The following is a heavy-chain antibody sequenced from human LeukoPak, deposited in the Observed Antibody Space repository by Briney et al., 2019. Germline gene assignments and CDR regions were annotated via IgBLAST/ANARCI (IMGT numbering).Heavy chain of an antibody. J-gene: IGHJ6*03. V-gene: IGHV1-2*02. CDR3: ARRFDYGDYQFNYYYMDV. D-gene: IGHD4-17*01. CDR1: GYTFTSYD. Sequence: VASVKVSCKASGYTFTSYDINWVRQATGQGLEWMGWISAYNGNTNYAQKFQDRVTMTRDTSITTAYMELSRLRSDDTAVYYCARRFDYGDYQFNYYYMDVWGKGTTVTVSS. CDR2: ISAYNGNT.